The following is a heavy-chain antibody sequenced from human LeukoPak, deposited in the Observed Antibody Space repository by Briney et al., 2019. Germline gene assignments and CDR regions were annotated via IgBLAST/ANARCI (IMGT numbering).Heavy chain of an antibody. CDR2: IGYNGNNK. Sequence: GGSLRLSCAASGFTFSSYGMNWVRQAPGKGLEWVAFIGYNGNNKYYADSVKGRLTISRDNAKNTMYLQMNSLRAEDTAVYYCAKVSVVRGVNYYFDYWGQGTLVTVSS. J-gene: IGHJ4*02. V-gene: IGHV3-30*02. CDR1: GFTFSSYG. CDR3: AKVSVVRGVNYYFDY. D-gene: IGHD3-10*01.